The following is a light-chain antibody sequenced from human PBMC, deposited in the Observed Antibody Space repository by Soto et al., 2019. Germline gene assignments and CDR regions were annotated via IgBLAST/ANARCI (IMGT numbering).Light chain of an antibody. CDR3: QQYDNWLRT. CDR2: GAS. Sequence: EIVMTQSPDTLSVSPGERATLSCRAGQSISTNLAWYQQKPGQAPRLLIYGASTRATGISARFSGSGSGTEFTLTINSLQSEDSAVYYCQQYDNWLRTFGQGTKVEI. V-gene: IGKV3-15*01. CDR1: QSISTN. J-gene: IGKJ1*01.